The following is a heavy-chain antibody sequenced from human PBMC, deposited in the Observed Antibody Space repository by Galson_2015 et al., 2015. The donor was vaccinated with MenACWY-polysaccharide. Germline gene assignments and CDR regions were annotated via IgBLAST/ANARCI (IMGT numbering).Heavy chain of an antibody. J-gene: IGHJ4*02. CDR3: AKDPRVSVPYYFDY. Sequence: SLRLSSAASGFTFSIYGMHWVRQAPGKGLEWVAVISYDGSNKYYADSVKGRFTISRDNSKNTLYLQMNSLRAEDTAVYYRAKDPRVSVPYYFDYWGQGTLVTVSS. CDR2: ISYDGSNK. CDR1: GFTFSIYG. D-gene: IGHD2-8*01. V-gene: IGHV3-30*18.